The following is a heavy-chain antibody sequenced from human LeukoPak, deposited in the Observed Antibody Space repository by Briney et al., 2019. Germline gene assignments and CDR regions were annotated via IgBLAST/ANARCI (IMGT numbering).Heavy chain of an antibody. CDR2: IIPIFGTA. CDR1: GGTFSRYA. V-gene: IGHV1-69*13. CDR3: ARAVTGVVVPAAFDYYYYYMDV. Sequence: ASVKVSCKASGGTFSRYAISWVRQAPGQGREWMGGIIPIFGTANYAQKFQGRVTITADESTSTAYMELSSLRSEDTAVYYSARAVTGVVVPAAFDYYYYYMDVWGKGTTVTVSS. D-gene: IGHD2-2*01. J-gene: IGHJ6*03.